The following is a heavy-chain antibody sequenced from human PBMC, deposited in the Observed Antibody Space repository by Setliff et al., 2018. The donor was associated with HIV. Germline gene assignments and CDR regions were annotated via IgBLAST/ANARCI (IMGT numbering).Heavy chain of an antibody. Sequence: SETLSLTCTVSGDSLSSDYYYWTWIRQHPEKGLEWIGYIYYSGSTLYNPSPRSRLSMSVDTSKNQFSLELSSVTAADTAVYFCARDNPHFGVASSYYYGMDVWGQGTTVTVSS. J-gene: IGHJ6*02. V-gene: IGHV4-31*03. CDR1: GDSLSSDYYY. D-gene: IGHD3-3*01. CDR2: IYYSGST. CDR3: ARDNPHFGVASSYYYGMDV.